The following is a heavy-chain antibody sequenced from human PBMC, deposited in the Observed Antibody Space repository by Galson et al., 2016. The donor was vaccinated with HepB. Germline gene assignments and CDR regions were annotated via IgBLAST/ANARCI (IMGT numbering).Heavy chain of an antibody. CDR1: GDTFSNYA. V-gene: IGHV1-69*13. CDR3: ARMPWFRSLSNADDY. Sequence: SVKVSCKASGDTFSNYAISWPRQAPGQGLEWMGGIIPIFRTANYAQKFQDRLTITADDSTSTAYMELSSLVSEDTALYFCARMPWFRSLSNADDYWGQGTLVTVSS. D-gene: IGHD3-10*01. CDR2: IIPIFRTA. J-gene: IGHJ4*02.